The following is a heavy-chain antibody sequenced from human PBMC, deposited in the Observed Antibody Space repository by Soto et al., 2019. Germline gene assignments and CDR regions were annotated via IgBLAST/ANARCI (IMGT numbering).Heavy chain of an antibody. V-gene: IGHV4-61*08. Sequence: LENLSLTCTVSGGSISRGGYYLGWVRPPPGKGLEWIGYIYYSGSTNYNPSLKSRVTISVDTSKNQFSLKLSSVTAADTAVYYCARTDGYRVYNWFDPWGQGTLVTVSS. J-gene: IGHJ5*02. CDR2: IYYSGST. CDR1: GGSISRGGYY. CDR3: ARTDGYRVYNWFDP. D-gene: IGHD3-16*02.